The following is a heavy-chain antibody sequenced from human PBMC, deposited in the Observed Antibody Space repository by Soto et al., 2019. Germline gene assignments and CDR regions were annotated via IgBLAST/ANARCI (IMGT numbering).Heavy chain of an antibody. V-gene: IGHV3-33*01. CDR1: GFTFNNYG. CDR2: IWYDGNNK. Sequence: QVQLVESGGGVVQPGRSLRLSCAASGFTFNNYGMHWVRQAPGKGLEWVAVIWYDGNNKYYADSVKGRFTISRDNSKNTLYLQMNSLRAEDTAVYYCARDRALGQVAHYYYYGMDVWGQGTTVTVSS. J-gene: IGHJ6*02. CDR3: ARDRALGQVAHYYYYGMDV. D-gene: IGHD2-15*01.